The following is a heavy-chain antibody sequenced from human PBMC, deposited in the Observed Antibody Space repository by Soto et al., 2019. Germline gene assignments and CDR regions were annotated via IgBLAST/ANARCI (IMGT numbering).Heavy chain of an antibody. J-gene: IGHJ3*01. Sequence: RRLSCAASGLTVSGKKYVFWVRQAPGKGLEWVLALSDVDGSFYFDSVKGFFSTSSVSSKTTFFLQMNELRPAETAFYYRATWPERENAYYVWGQGTTITVTS. D-gene: IGHD1-1*01. CDR3: ATWPERENAYYV. V-gene: IGHV3-53*01. CDR1: GLTVSGKKY. CDR2: LSDVDGS.